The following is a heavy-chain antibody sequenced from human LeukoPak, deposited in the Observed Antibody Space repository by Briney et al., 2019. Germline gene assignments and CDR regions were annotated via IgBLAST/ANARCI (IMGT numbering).Heavy chain of an antibody. J-gene: IGHJ6*02. V-gene: IGHV3-48*01. CDR3: ARLRSSSSEDYYYGMDV. CDR2: ISSSSSTI. D-gene: IGHD6-6*01. Sequence: GGSLRLSCAASGFTFSSYSMNWVRQAPGKGLEWVSYISSSSSTIYYADSVKGRFTISRDNAKNSLYLQMNSLRAEDTAVYYCARLRSSSSEDYYYGMDVWGQGTTVTVSS. CDR1: GFTFSSYS.